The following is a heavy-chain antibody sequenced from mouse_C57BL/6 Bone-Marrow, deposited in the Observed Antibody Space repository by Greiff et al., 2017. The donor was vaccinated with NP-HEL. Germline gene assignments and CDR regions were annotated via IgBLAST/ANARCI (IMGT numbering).Heavy chain of an antibody. Sequence: EVMLVESGGGLVQPGGSLKLSCAASGFTFSDYYMYWVRQTPEKRLEWVAYISNGGGSTYYPDPVKGRFTISRDHAKNTLYLQRSRLKSEDTAMYYCARGNYYGSSYHWYFDVWGTGTTVTVSS. J-gene: IGHJ1*03. CDR2: ISNGGGST. CDR3: ARGNYYGSSYHWYFDV. D-gene: IGHD1-1*01. V-gene: IGHV5-12*01. CDR1: GFTFSDYY.